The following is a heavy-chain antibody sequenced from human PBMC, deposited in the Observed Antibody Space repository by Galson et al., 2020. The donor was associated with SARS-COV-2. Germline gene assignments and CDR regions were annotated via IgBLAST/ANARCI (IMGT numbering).Heavy chain of an antibody. J-gene: IGHJ4*02. D-gene: IGHD3-22*01. CDR2: ISYDGSNK. CDR3: ARTKRGYYDSSGYYNPFYYFDY. V-gene: IGHV3-30*04. CDR1: GFTFSSYA. Sequence: GGSLRLSCAASGFTFSSYAMHWVRQAPGKGLEWVAVISYDGSNKYYADSVKGRFTISRDNSKNTLYLQMNSLRAEDTAVYYCARTKRGYYDSSGYYNPFYYFDYWGQGTLVTVSS.